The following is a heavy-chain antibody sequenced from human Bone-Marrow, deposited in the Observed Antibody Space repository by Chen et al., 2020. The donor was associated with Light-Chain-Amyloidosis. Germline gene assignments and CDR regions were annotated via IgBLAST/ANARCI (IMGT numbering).Heavy chain of an antibody. CDR3: ARVGIQGMTFERYNYYYYMDV. D-gene: IGHD5-18*01. Sequence: QVQLVESGGGVVQPGRSLRLSCAASGFTLSSYAIHWVRQAPGKGLEGVAFISNDGSTKYYSDSVKGRFTISRDNSKNTLSLQMNSLRAEDTAVYYSARVGIQGMTFERYNYYYYMDVWGKGTTVTVSS. J-gene: IGHJ6*03. CDR2: ISNDGSTK. CDR1: GFTLSSYA. V-gene: IGHV3-30-3*01.